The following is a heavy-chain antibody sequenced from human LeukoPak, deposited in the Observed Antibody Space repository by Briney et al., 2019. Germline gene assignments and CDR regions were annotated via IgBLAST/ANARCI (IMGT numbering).Heavy chain of an antibody. J-gene: IGHJ4*02. Sequence: ASVKVSCKASGYTFTGYYMHWVRQAPGQGLEWMGWINPNSGGTNYAQKFQGRVTMTRDTSISTAYMELSRLRSDDTAVYYCARANRYSGSPIDYWGQGTLVTVSS. CDR2: INPNSGGT. CDR1: GYTFTGYY. V-gene: IGHV1-2*02. CDR3: ARANRYSGSPIDY. D-gene: IGHD1-26*01.